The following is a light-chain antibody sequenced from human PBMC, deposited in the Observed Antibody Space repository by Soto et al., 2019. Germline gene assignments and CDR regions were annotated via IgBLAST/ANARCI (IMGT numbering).Light chain of an antibody. CDR1: QGISSH. CDR2: AAS. J-gene: IGKJ1*01. CDR3: QQSYSTPRT. V-gene: IGKV1-9*01. Sequence: DIQLTQSPSFLSASVGDRVTITCRASQGISSHLAWFQQKVGKAPKLLIYAASTLQSGVPSRFSGSGSGTEFTLTISSLQPEDVATYYCQQSYSTPRTFGQGTKVEIK.